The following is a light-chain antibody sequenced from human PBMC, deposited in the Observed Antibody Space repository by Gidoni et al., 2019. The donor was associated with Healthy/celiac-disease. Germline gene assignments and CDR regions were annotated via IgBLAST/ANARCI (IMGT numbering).Light chain of an antibody. CDR1: QSISSY. V-gene: IGKV1-39*01. Sequence: DIKMTQSPSSLSASVGDRVTITCRASQSISSYLNWYQQKPGKAPKLLIYAASSLQSGVPSRFRGSGSGTDFTLTISSLQPEDFSTYYCQQSYSTPWTFGQGTKVDIK. J-gene: IGKJ1*01. CDR3: QQSYSTPWT. CDR2: AAS.